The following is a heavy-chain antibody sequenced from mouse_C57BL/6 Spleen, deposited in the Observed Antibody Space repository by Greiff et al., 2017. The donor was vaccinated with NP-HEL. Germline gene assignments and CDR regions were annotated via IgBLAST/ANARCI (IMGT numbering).Heavy chain of an antibody. CDR2: IYPGDGDT. CDR3: ARDYDGYYIFDY. CDR1: GYAFSSSW. J-gene: IGHJ2*01. Sequence: VQLQQSGPELVKPGASVKISCKASGYAFSSSWMNWVKQRPGKGLEWIGRIYPGDGDTNYNGKFKGKATLTADKSSSTAYMQHSSLTSEDSAVYFCARDYDGYYIFDYWGKGTTLTVSS. V-gene: IGHV1-82*01. D-gene: IGHD2-3*01.